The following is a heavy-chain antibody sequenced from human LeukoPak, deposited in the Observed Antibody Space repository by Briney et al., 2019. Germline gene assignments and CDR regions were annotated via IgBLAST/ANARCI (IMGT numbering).Heavy chain of an antibody. Sequence: VKVSCKASGGTFSSHAINWVRQAPGQGLEWMGRIIPILGLRNYAQKFQGRVTISADKSTSTAYMDVTSLRSEDTAVYYCARGRGSRTGSNGDYLDYWGQGTLVTVSS. CDR1: GGTFSSHA. CDR2: IIPILGLR. D-gene: IGHD1-1*01. CDR3: ARGRGSRTGSNGDYLDY. J-gene: IGHJ4*02. V-gene: IGHV1-69*10.